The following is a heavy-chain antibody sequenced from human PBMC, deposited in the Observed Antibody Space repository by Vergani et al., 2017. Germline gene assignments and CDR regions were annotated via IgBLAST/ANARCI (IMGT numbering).Heavy chain of an antibody. CDR1: GFTFSDYY. CDR3: AKSTQLWSFNWFDP. CDR2: ISGSGGST. J-gene: IGHJ5*02. Sequence: VQLVESGGGLVKPGGSLRLSCAASGFTFSDYYMSWVRQAPGKGLEWVSAISGSGGSTYYADSVKGRFTISRDNSKNTLYLQMNSLRAEDTAVYYCAKSTQLWSFNWFDPWGQGTLVTVSS. V-gene: IGHV3-23*04. D-gene: IGHD5-18*01.